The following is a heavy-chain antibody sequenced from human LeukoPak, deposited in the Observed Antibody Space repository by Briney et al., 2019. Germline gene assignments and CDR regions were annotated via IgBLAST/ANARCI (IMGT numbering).Heavy chain of an antibody. J-gene: IGHJ5*02. CDR2: VYYIGTT. D-gene: IGHD3-10*01. Sequence: SETLSLTCAVSGASISNNKYFWAWIRQPPGKGLEWIGTVYYIGTTFYNPSLKSRLTLSVDTSKNQFSLKLGSVTAADTSVYYCARLSDRDPQHWFDPWGQGILVTVS. CDR1: GASISNNKYF. CDR3: ARLSDRDPQHWFDP. V-gene: IGHV4-39*01.